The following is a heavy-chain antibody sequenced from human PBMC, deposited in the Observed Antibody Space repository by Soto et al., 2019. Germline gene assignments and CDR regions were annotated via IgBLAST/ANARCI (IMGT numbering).Heavy chain of an antibody. Sequence: ASVKVSCKASGYTFINYYIHGVRQAPGQGREWMGWINPNSGGTNYAQKFQGRVTMTRDTSINTAYMELSSLRSDDTALYYCARGRGSSSTNFFEPCRRGNLITVAS. V-gene: IGHV1-2*02. CDR1: GYTFINYY. J-gene: IGHJ5*02. D-gene: IGHD6-6*01. CDR3: ARGRGSSSTNFFEP. CDR2: INPNSGGT.